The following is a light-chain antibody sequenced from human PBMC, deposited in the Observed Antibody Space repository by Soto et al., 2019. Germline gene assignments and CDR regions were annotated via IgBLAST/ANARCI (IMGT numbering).Light chain of an antibody. CDR1: QSVSSN. CDR3: QQYDNRPPPLT. Sequence: DIVMTQSPATLSVSPGERATLSCRASQSVSSNLAWYQHKLGQAPRLLIYGASTRATGMPARFSGSGSGTEFTLTISSLQSEDFAVYYCQQYDNRPPPLTFGGGTKVEIK. J-gene: IGKJ4*01. V-gene: IGKV3-15*01. CDR2: GAS.